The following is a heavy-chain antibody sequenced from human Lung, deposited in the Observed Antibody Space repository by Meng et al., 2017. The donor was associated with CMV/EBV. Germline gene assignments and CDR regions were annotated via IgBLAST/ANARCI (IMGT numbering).Heavy chain of an antibody. V-gene: IGHV4-34*01. J-gene: IGHJ6*02. Sequence: GSLRLXFSLYGGSFSGYYWSWIRQPPGKGLEWIGEINHSGSTNYNPSLKSRVTISVDTSKNQFSLKLSSVTAAATAVYSCARGPPGYSNSRAYYYYGMDVWGQGTTVTVSS. CDR3: ARGPPGYSNSRAYYYYGMDV. CDR1: GGSFSGYY. CDR2: INHSGST. D-gene: IGHD4-11*01.